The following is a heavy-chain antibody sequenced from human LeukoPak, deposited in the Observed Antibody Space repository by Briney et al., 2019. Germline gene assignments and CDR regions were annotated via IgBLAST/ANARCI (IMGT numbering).Heavy chain of an antibody. CDR1: XMTXXXXG. D-gene: IGHD3-3*01. CDR3: VKDTIFTVDSFDY. CDR2: IKYDGSRT. Sequence: RLSXXXXXMTXXXXGMHXXRXXPXKXLEXLAFIKYDGSRTDYEDSVKGRFTVSRDNSQNTLYLEMNSLRAEDTAVYYCVKDTIFTVDSFDYWGQGTLVTVSS. J-gene: IGHJ4*02. V-gene: IGHV3-30*02.